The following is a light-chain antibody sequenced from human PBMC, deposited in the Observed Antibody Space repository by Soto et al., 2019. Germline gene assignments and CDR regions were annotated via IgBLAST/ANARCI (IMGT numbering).Light chain of an antibody. CDR2: AVS. CDR3: QQANHFPLT. J-gene: IGKJ4*01. CDR1: QGVSSW. Sequence: DIQLTQSPSSVSASVGDRVNITCRASQGVSSWLAWYQQKPGRAPKLLISAVSSLHTGVPSRFSGSGSGTDFTLTITSLQPEDFATYYCQQANHFPLTFGGGTKVEIK. V-gene: IGKV1-12*01.